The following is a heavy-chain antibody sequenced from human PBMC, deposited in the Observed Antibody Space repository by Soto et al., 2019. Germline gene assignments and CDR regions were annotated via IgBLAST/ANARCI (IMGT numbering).Heavy chain of an antibody. J-gene: IGHJ4*02. CDR2: IYYSGSS. Sequence: SSETLSCTWTVSGGSISSGSYHWSWIRQHPGKGLEWIGNIYYSGSSYYNPSLKSRATISIDTSKDQFSLRLGSVTAADTAVYYCARVEGSSYYFRHDCWGRGTLVTVSS. CDR3: ARVEGSSYYFRHDC. D-gene: IGHD1-26*01. V-gene: IGHV4-31*02. CDR1: GGSISSGSYH.